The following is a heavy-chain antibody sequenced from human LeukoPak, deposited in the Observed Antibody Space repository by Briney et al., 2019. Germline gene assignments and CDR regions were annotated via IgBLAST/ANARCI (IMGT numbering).Heavy chain of an antibody. Sequence: PSETLSLTCAVYGGSFSGYYWGWIRQPPGKGLEWIGSIYYSGSTYYNPFLKSRVTISVDTSKNQFSLKLSSVTAADTAVYYCARTYYDFWSGLNAFDIWGQGTMVTVSS. V-gene: IGHV4-39*01. J-gene: IGHJ3*02. CDR2: IYYSGST. CDR1: GGSFSGYY. D-gene: IGHD3-3*01. CDR3: ARTYYDFWSGLNAFDI.